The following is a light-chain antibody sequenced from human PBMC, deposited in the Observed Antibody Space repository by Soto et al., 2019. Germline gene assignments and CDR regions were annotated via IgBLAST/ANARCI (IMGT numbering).Light chain of an antibody. V-gene: IGKV3-20*01. Sequence: ENVLTQSPGTLSLSPGESATLSCRASQDVFSNFFAWYQHKPGKAPKLLIRAASILQPGVPSRFSGSGSGTDFTLTISSLVPDDCATYFCQQAYTTPFYTFGQGTHLEI. CDR3: QQAYTTPFYT. CDR1: QDVFSNF. J-gene: IGKJ2*01. CDR2: AAS.